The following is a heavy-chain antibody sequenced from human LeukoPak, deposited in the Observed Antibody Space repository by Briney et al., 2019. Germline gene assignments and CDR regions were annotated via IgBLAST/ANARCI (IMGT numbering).Heavy chain of an antibody. Sequence: SETLSLTCTVSGGSISSYYWSWIRQPPGKGLEWIGYIYYSGSTNYNPSLKSRVTISVDTSKNQFSLKLSSVTAADAAVYYCANYITVAGPYYFDSWGQGTLVTVSS. V-gene: IGHV4-59*01. J-gene: IGHJ4*02. CDR2: IYYSGST. D-gene: IGHD6-19*01. CDR3: ANYITVAGPYYFDS. CDR1: GGSISSYY.